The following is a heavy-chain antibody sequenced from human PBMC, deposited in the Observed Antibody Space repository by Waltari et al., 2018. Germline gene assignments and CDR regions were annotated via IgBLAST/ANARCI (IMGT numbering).Heavy chain of an antibody. CDR2: IYQSGST. J-gene: IGHJ4*02. V-gene: IGHV4-4*02. D-gene: IGHD1-26*01. CDR1: GCSISRSNW. CDR3: AREGAGATAACDY. Sequence: QVQLQESGPGLVKPSGTLSLTCAVSGCSISRSNWWSWVRQPPGKGLVWIGEIYQSGSTNYNPCLKSRVTISVDKSKNQFSLKLSSVTVADTAVYYCAREGAGATAACDYWGQGTLVTVSS.